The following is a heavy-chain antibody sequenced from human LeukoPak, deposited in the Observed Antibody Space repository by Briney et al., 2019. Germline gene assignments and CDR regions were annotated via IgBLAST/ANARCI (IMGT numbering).Heavy chain of an antibody. CDR2: IYYSGST. D-gene: IGHD4-17*01. CDR3: ARGGTRHGDYDHSDY. V-gene: IGHV4-59*01. Sequence: PSETLSLTCTVSGGSISSYYWNWIRQPPGKGLEWIGYIYYSGSTNYNPSLKSRVTISVDTSKNQFSLKLSSVTAADTAVYYCARGGTRHGDYDHSDYWGQGTLVTVSS. J-gene: IGHJ4*02. CDR1: GGSISSYY.